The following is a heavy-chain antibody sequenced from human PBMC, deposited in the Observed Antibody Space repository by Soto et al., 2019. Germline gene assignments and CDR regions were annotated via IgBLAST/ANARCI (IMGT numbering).Heavy chain of an antibody. CDR1: GDSISSSHW. CDR3: ARGFSIDWYTYYFDY. J-gene: IGHJ4*02. D-gene: IGHD3-3*02. Sequence: PSETLSLTCTVSGDSISSSHWWTWVRQSPGKGLEWIGEVYHSGISTYNPSLKSRVSISVDKSNNQFSLTLSSVTAADTAVYYCARGFSIDWYTYYFDYWGQGPLVTVS. V-gene: IGHV4-4*02. CDR2: VYHSGIS.